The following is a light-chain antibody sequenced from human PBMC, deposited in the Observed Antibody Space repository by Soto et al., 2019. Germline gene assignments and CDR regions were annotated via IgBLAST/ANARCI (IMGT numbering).Light chain of an antibody. V-gene: IGLV2-8*01. CDR2: EVS. CDR3: SSYTSTTTRV. Sequence: QSALTQPPSASGSPGQSVTISCTGTSSDVGGYNYVSWYQQHPGKAPKLMIYEVSKRPSGVPDRFSGSKSGNTATLTISGLQAEDEDDYYCSSYTSTTTRVFGTGTKLTVL. CDR1: SSDVGGYNY. J-gene: IGLJ1*01.